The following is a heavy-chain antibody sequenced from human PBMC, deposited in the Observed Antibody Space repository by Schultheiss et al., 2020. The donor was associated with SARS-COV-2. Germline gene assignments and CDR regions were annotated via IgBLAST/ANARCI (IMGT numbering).Heavy chain of an antibody. CDR3: ARVRHCSSTSCYRYYMDV. J-gene: IGHJ6*03. CDR1: GYTFTTYF. D-gene: IGHD2-2*01. V-gene: IGHV1-18*04. CDR2: ISAYNGNT. Sequence: ASVKVSCKASGYTFTTYFMHWVRQAPGQGLEWMGWISAYNGNTNYAQKLQGRVTMTTDTSTSTAYMELRSLRSDDTAVYYCARVRHCSSTSCYRYYMDVWGKGTTVTVSS.